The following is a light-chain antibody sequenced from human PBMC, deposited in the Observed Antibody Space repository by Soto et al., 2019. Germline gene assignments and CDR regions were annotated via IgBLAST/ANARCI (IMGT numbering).Light chain of an antibody. CDR2: GAS. CDR3: QKYGTSIT. J-gene: IGKJ4*01. V-gene: IGKV3-20*01. Sequence: IVLTQSPGALSLSPGERATLSCRASQSLTSSLLAWYQQTPGQAPILLIDGASNRATGVPDRFSGSGSGADFTLTIISLEDEDVAVSYCQKYGTSITFGGGTKVEIK. CDR1: QSLTSSL.